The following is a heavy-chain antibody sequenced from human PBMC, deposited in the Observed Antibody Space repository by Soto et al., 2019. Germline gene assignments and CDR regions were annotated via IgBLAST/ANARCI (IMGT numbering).Heavy chain of an antibody. CDR2: ISYDGSNK. J-gene: IGHJ3*02. CDR3: ARVRLRPTTRGAFDI. D-gene: IGHD4-17*01. CDR1: GFTFSSYA. V-gene: IGHV3-30-3*01. Sequence: ESGGGVVQPGRSLRLSCAASGFTFSSYAMHWVRQAPGKGLEWVAVISYDGSNKYYADSVKGRFTISRDNSKNTLYLQMNSLRAEDTAVYYCARVRLRPTTRGAFDIWGQGTMVTVSS.